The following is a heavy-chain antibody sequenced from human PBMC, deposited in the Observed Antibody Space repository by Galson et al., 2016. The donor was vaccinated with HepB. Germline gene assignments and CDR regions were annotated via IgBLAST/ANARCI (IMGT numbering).Heavy chain of an antibody. CDR3: ARVRGYDSNGYFGEFDH. V-gene: IGHV1-69*06. D-gene: IGHD3-22*01. J-gene: IGHJ4*02. CDR2: IIPIFDTA. Sequence: SVKVSCKASGGTLSSYPISWVRQAPGQGLEWMGGIIPIFDTAGYAQKFQGRVTITADKSTSTAYMELSTLRTEDTACYYCARVRGYDSNGYFGEFDHWGQGTLVTVSS. CDR1: GGTLSSYP.